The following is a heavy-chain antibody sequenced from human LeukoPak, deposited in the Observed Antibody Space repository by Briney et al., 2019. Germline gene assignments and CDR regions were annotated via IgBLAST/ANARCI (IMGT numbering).Heavy chain of an antibody. D-gene: IGHD3-3*01. Sequence: GRSLRLSCAASGFTFSSYGMHWVRQAPGKGLEWVAVISYDGSNKYYADSVKGRFTISRDNSKNTLYLQMNSLRAEDTAVYYCARSDYDFWSGYIGHFDYWGQGTLVTVSS. J-gene: IGHJ4*02. CDR2: ISYDGSNK. CDR1: GFTFSSYG. V-gene: IGHV3-30*03. CDR3: ARSDYDFWSGYIGHFDY.